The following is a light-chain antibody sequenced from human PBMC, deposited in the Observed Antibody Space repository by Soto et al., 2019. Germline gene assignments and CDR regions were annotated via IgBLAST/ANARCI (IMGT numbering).Light chain of an antibody. V-gene: IGKV1-39*01. J-gene: IGKJ5*01. CDR1: QRIDSY. Sequence: DIQITQSPSSLSASVGDRVTITCRASQRIDSYLNWYQQKPEKAPRLLIYAASSLQSGVPSRFSGSGSGTDFTLTISSLQPEDFAPYYCQQSYSTLITFGQGTRLEIK. CDR2: AAS. CDR3: QQSYSTLIT.